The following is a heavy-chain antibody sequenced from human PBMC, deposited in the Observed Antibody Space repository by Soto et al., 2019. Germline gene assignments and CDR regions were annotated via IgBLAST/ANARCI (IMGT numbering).Heavy chain of an antibody. D-gene: IGHD1-26*01. CDR3: AKGSYRPHDY. CDR2: ISGSGDTT. J-gene: IGHJ4*02. Sequence: PGGSLRLSCAASGFTFSTYAMSWVRQAPGKGLEWVSAISGSGDTTYYANSVKGRFTISRDNSKNTLYLQMNSPRAEDTAVYYCAKGSYRPHDYWGQGTLVTVSS. V-gene: IGHV3-23*01. CDR1: GFTFSTYA.